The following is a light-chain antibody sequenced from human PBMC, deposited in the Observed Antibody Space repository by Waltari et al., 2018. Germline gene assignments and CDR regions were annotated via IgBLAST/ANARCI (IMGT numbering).Light chain of an antibody. CDR1: QSISSW. Sequence: DIQMTQSPSTLSASIGDRVTITCRASQSISSWLAWYQQKPGKAPKLLIYKASSLESGVPSRFSGSGSGTEFTLTISSLQPDDFATYYCQKSSSTPPWTFGQGTKVEIK. CDR3: QKSSSTPPWT. J-gene: IGKJ1*01. CDR2: KAS. V-gene: IGKV1-5*03.